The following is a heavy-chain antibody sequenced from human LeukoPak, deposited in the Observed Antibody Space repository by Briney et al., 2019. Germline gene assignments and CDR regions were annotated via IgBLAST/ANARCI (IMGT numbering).Heavy chain of an antibody. Sequence: MSSEALSLTCTVSGYSISSGYYWGWIRQPPGKGLEWIGSIYHSGSAYYNPSLKSRVTISVDTSKNHFSLKLISVTAADTAVYYCARVGSSGWADDAFDIWGQGTMVTVSS. D-gene: IGHD6-19*01. J-gene: IGHJ3*02. CDR2: IYHSGSA. CDR3: ARVGSSGWADDAFDI. V-gene: IGHV4-38-2*02. CDR1: GYSISSGYY.